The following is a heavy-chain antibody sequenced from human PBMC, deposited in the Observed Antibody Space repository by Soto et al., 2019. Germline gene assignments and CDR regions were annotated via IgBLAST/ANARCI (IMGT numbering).Heavy chain of an antibody. D-gene: IGHD6-13*01. J-gene: IGHJ6*02. CDR1: GGTFSSYA. Sequence: SVKVSCKASGGTFSSYAISWVRQAPGQGLEWMGGIIPIFGTANYAQKFQGRVTITADESTSTAYMELSSLRSEDTAVYYCARGPAAAVTNYYYYYGMDVWGQGTTVTVSS. V-gene: IGHV1-69*13. CDR3: ARGPAAAVTNYYYYYGMDV. CDR2: IIPIFGTA.